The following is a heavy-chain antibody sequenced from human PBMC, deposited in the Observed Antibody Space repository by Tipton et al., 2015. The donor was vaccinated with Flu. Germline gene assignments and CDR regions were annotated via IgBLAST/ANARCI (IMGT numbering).Heavy chain of an antibody. Sequence: GSLRLSCAASGFTFDGYGMTWVRQIPGKGLEWVSGINWNGGSPGYADSVKGRFTISRDNAKNSLYLQMDSLRADDTAFYRCARSTTPYLDWLAGNWGQGTLVTVSS. V-gene: IGHV3-20*01. D-gene: IGHD3-9*01. CDR3: ARSTTPYLDWLAGN. J-gene: IGHJ4*02. CDR1: GFTFDGYG. CDR2: INWNGGSP.